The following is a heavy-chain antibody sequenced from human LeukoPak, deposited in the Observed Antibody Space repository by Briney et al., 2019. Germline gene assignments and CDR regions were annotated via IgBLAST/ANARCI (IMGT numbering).Heavy chain of an antibody. J-gene: IGHJ4*02. V-gene: IGHV4-59*08. Sequence: SESLSLTCTVSGEPMTHYYWTWIRQSPRKGLEWIGYIYYSGSTTYNPSLKSRVAISVDTSKNQLSLKVSSVTAADSGVYYCARESGELRDYWGQGTLVTVSS. CDR3: ARESGELRDY. D-gene: IGHD1-26*01. CDR1: GEPMTHYY. CDR2: IYYSGST.